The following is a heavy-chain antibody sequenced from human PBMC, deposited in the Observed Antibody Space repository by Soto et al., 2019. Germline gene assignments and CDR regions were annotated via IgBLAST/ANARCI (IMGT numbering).Heavy chain of an antibody. D-gene: IGHD6-19*01. V-gene: IGHV3-30-3*01. CDR2: ISYDGSNK. CDR1: GFTFSSYA. CDR3: ARDSLMRHSSGWYNWFDP. Sequence: GGSLRLSCAASGFTFSSYAMHWVRQAPGKGLEWVAVISYDGSNKYYADSVKGRFTISRDNSKNTLYLQMNSLRAEDTAVYYCARDSLMRHSSGWYNWFDPWGQGTLVTVSS. J-gene: IGHJ5*02.